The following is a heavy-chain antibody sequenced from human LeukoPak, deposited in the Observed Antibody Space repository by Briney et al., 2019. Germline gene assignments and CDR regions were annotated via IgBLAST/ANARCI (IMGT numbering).Heavy chain of an antibody. D-gene: IGHD2-2*01. CDR2: INYSGST. Sequence: SETLSLTCTVSGGSISTYYWSWIRQPPGKGLEWIGYINYSGSTKYNPSLKSRVTISIDTSKNQFSLKLSSVAAADTAVYYCASENYQLLTFDYWGQGTLVTVSS. V-gene: IGHV4-59*01. CDR1: GGSISTYY. CDR3: ASENYQLLTFDY. J-gene: IGHJ4*02.